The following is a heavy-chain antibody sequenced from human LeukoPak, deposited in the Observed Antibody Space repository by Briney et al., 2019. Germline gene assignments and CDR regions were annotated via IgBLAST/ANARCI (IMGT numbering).Heavy chain of an antibody. J-gene: IGHJ4*02. D-gene: IGHD2-8*01. CDR1: GYSISSPFY. CDR3: ARGVLY. Sequence: PSETLSLTRAVSGYSISSPFYWGWTPPPPGKGLEWIGIFYHTGTTYYNPSLKSRITISVDTSKNQFALRLRSVTAPDAAVYCCARGVLYWRRGTLPTVPS. V-gene: IGHV4-38-2*01. CDR2: FYHTGTT.